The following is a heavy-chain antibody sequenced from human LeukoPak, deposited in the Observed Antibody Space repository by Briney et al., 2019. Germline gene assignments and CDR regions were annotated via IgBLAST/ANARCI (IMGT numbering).Heavy chain of an antibody. J-gene: IGHJ4*02. CDR1: GGSISSSSYY. CDR3: ARDSILTGYYLGWFFDY. Sequence: SETLSLTCTVSGGSISSSSYYWGWIRQAPGKGLEWIGSIHYSGSTYYNPSLKSRVTISVDTSKNQFSLKLSSVTAADTAVYYCARDSILTGYYLGWFFDYWGQGTLVTVSS. V-gene: IGHV4-39*07. CDR2: IHYSGST. D-gene: IGHD3-9*01.